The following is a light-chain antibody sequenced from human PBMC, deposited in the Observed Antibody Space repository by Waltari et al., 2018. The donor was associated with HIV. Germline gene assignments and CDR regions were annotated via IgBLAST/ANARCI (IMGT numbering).Light chain of an antibody. CDR1: QSISTY. CDR3: QQSYTTPPHT. V-gene: IGKV1-39*01. Sequence: DIQMTQSPPSLSAFVGDRVAIPCRANQSISTYLNWYQQKPGKAPKLLIYAASTLQSGVPPRFSGSGSGTDFTLTISSLQPEDFASYYCQQSYTTPPHTFGQGTKLGIK. J-gene: IGKJ2*01. CDR2: AAS.